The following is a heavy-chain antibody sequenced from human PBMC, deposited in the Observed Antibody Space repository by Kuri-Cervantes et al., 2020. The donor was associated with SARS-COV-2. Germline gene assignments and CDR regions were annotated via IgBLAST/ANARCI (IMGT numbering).Heavy chain of an antibody. CDR1: GYTFITHY. CDR2: IDPSGGGT. J-gene: IGHJ5*02. V-gene: IGHV1-46*01. D-gene: IGHD3-3*01. Sequence: ASVKVSCKASGYTFITHYIHWVRQAPGQGLEWMGVIDPSGGGTTYAQNFQGRVTMTRDTSTSTVYMELSSLRSEDSAVYYCARAHITIFGVQDHWFDPWGQGTLVTVSS. CDR3: ARAHITIFGVQDHWFDP.